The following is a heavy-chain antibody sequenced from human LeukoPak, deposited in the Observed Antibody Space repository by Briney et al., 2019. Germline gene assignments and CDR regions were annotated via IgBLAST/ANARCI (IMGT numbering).Heavy chain of an antibody. CDR1: GYTFTGYY. D-gene: IGHD6-13*01. CDR2: INPNSGGT. V-gene: IGHV1-2*02. CDR3: AREAGSSWYCLDY. J-gene: IGHJ4*02. Sequence: ASVKVSCKASGYTFTGYYMHWVRQAPGQGLEWMGWINPNSGGTNYAQKFQGRVTMTRDTSISTAYMELSRLRSDDTAVYYCAREAGSSWYCLDYWGQGTLVTVSS.